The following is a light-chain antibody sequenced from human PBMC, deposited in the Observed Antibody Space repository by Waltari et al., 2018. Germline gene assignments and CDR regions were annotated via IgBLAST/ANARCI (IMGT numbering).Light chain of an antibody. V-gene: IGLV2-14*01. CDR1: SSDVGFYDF. CDR2: KVN. CDR3: SSYTRRSYWV. J-gene: IGLJ3*02. Sequence: QSALTQPASVSGSPGQSIPIPCTGTSSDVGFYDFVSWFQQHPGKAPTVMIYKVNNRPSGVSNRFSGSKSANTASLTISGLQAEDEADYYCSSYTRRSYWVFGGGTQLTVL.